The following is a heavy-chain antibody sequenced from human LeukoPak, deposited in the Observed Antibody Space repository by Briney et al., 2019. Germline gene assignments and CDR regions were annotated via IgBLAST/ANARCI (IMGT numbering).Heavy chain of an antibody. CDR2: ISGPGTST. V-gene: IGHV3-23*01. Sequence: PSGGSLRLSCAASGFTFSNYAVSWVRQAPGKGLDWVSVISGPGTSTSYGNSVKGRFTISRDNSKNTVFLQMNSLRAEDTAVCYCARGGWVSSDAFDVWGQGTMVTVSS. CDR1: GFTFSNYA. D-gene: IGHD5/OR15-5a*01. CDR3: ARGGWVSSDAFDV. J-gene: IGHJ3*01.